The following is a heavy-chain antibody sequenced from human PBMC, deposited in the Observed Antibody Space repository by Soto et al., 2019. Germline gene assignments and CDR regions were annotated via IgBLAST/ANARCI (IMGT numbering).Heavy chain of an antibody. CDR2: FDPEDGET. CDR1: GYTLTELS. J-gene: IGHJ5*02. Sequence: ASVKVSCKVSGYTLTELSMHWVRQAPGKGLEWMGGFDPEDGETIYAQKFQGRVTMTEDTSTDTAYMELSSLRSEDTAVYYCATSHFXWLRFDPWGQGTLVTVSS. CDR3: ATSHFXWLRFDP. V-gene: IGHV1-24*01. D-gene: IGHD3-9*01.